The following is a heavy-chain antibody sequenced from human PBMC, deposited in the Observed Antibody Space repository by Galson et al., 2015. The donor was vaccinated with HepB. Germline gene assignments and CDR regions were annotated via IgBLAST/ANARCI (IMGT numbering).Heavy chain of an antibody. CDR2: IRYDGSNK. CDR3: AKNLESGWELLAAFDI. V-gene: IGHV3-30*02. J-gene: IGHJ3*02. CDR1: GFTFSSYG. Sequence: SLRLSCAASGFTFSSYGMHWVRQAPGKGLEWVAFIRYDGSNKYYADSVKGRFTISRDNSKNTLYLQMNSLRAEDTAVYYCAKNLESGWELLAAFDIWGQGTMVTVPS. D-gene: IGHD1-26*01.